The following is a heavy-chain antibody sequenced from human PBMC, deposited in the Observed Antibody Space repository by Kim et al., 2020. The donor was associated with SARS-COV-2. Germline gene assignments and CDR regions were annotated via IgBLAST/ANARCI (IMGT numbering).Heavy chain of an antibody. CDR3: ARDCSLASCYASDAAFDI. D-gene: IGHD2-2*01. Sequence: SETLSLTCAVYGGSFSTYSWNWIRQPPGKGLEWIGEIDHSGSTNYNPSLKSRVTISVDTSKNQFSLKLNSVTAADTAMYYCARDCSLASCYASDAAFDIWGQGTMVTVSS. CDR2: IDHSGST. J-gene: IGHJ3*02. CDR1: GGSFSTYS. V-gene: IGHV4-34*01.